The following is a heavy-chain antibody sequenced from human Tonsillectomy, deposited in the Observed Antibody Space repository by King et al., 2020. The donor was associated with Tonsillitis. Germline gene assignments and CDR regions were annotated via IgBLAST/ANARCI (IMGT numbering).Heavy chain of an antibody. CDR2: ISGYKGNT. CDR3: ARDLGEEEMTTFDY. Sequence: QLVQSGAEVKKPGASVKVSCKASGYTFTSYGISWGRQAPGQGLEWMGWISGYKGNTNYAQKLQGRVTMTTDTSTSTAYMELRSLRSDDTAVYYCARDLGEEEMTTFDYWGQGSLVTVSS. D-gene: IGHD5-24*01. CDR1: GYTFTSYG. J-gene: IGHJ4*02. V-gene: IGHV1-18*01.